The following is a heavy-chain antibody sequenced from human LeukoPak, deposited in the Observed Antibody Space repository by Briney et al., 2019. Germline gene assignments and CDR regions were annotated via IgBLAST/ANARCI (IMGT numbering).Heavy chain of an antibody. J-gene: IGHJ6*04. Sequence: GASVKVSCKASGYTFTNFYIHWVRQAPGQGLEWMGWINPNSGGTNYAQKFQGRVTMTRDTSISTAYMELSRLRSDDTAVYYCARDRITMIVVAPDSMDVWGKGTTVTISS. D-gene: IGHD3-22*01. V-gene: IGHV1-2*02. CDR3: ARDRITMIVVAPDSMDV. CDR1: GYTFTNFY. CDR2: INPNSGGT.